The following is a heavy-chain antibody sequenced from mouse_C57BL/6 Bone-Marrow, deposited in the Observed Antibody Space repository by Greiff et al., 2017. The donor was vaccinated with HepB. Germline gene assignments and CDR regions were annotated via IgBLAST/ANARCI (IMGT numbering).Heavy chain of an antibody. CDR3: ARVTTVVGYYFDY. D-gene: IGHD1-1*01. J-gene: IGHJ2*01. Sequence: EVQLVESGGGLVKPGGSLKLSCAASGFTFSSYAMSWVRQTPEKRLEWVATISDGGSYTYYPDNVKGRFTISRDNAKNNQYLQMSHLKAEDTAMYYCARVTTVVGYYFDYWGQGTTLTVSS. CDR2: ISDGGSYT. V-gene: IGHV5-4*01. CDR1: GFTFSSYA.